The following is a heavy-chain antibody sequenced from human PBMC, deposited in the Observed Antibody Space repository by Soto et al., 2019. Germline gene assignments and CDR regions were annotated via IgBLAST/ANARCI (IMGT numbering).Heavy chain of an antibody. CDR2: IYSGGRT. CDR1: GFTVSSNY. Sequence: EVQLVESGGGLVQPGGSLRLSCAASGFTVSSNYMSWVRQAPGKGLEWVSVIYSGGRTYYADSVKGLFTISGHNSKNTLYLQMKSLRAEDKAVYYCARDLRAQLCLSGDGGYYYGMDVWGQGTTVTVSS. D-gene: IGHD5-18*01. J-gene: IGHJ6*02. CDR3: ARDLRAQLCLSGDGGYYYGMDV. V-gene: IGHV3-53*04.